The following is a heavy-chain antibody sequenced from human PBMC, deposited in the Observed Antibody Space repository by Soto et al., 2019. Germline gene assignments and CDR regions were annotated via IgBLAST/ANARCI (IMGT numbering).Heavy chain of an antibody. V-gene: IGHV3-33*01. D-gene: IGHD4-17*01. CDR3: ARAVYGDYESYYGMDV. CDR1: GFTFGSYG. CDR2: IWYDGSNK. Sequence: QVHLAESGGGVVQPGSSLRLSCAASGFTFGSYGMHWFRRAPGKGLEWVAVIWYDGSNKYYADSVRGRFTISRDNSKKTLFLQMNSLRGEDTAVYYCARAVYGDYESYYGMDVWGQRTTVPVSS. J-gene: IGHJ6*02.